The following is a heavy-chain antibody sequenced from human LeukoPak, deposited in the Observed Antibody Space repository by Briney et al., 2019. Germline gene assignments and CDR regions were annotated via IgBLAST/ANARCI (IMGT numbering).Heavy chain of an antibody. D-gene: IGHD1-20*01. Sequence: GGSLRLSCAASGFTFSEYYIDWIRQAPGKGLEWVSHISSSGRLMQYADSVRGRFTITRDNAQNFMSLQMNNLKPEDTAVYYCARDTNNGLDVWGRGTTVTVS. V-gene: IGHV3-11*01. CDR2: ISSSGRLM. J-gene: IGHJ6*02. CDR1: GFTFSEYY. CDR3: ARDTNNGLDV.